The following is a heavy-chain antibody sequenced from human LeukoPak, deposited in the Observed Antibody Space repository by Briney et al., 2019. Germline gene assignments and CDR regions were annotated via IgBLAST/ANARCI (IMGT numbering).Heavy chain of an antibody. J-gene: IGHJ6*02. CDR2: INHSGST. V-gene: IGHV4-34*01. Sequence: SETLSLTCAVYGGSFSGYYWSWIRQPPGKGLEWIGEINHSGSTNYNPSLKSRVTISVDTSKNQFSLKLSSVTAADTAVYYCARVPSYGMDVWGQGTTVIVSS. CDR1: GGSFSGYY. CDR3: ARVPSYGMDV.